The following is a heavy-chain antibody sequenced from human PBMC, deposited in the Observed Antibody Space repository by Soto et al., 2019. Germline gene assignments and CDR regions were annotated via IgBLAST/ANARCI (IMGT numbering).Heavy chain of an antibody. J-gene: IGHJ6*02. D-gene: IGHD3-3*01. CDR3: ARVYYDFWSGYEYYYYYGMDV. V-gene: IGHV4-34*01. Sequence: SETLSLTCAVYGGSFSGYYWSWIRQPPGKGLEWIGEINHSGSTNYNSSLKSRVTISVDTSKNQFSLKLSSVTAADTAVYYCARVYYDFWSGYEYYYYYGMDVWGQGTTVTVSS. CDR1: GGSFSGYY. CDR2: INHSGST.